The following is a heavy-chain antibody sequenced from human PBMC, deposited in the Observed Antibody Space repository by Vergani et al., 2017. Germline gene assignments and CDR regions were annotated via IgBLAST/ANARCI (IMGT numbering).Heavy chain of an antibody. CDR3: ARTLGRGIAAAGTLPDY. J-gene: IGHJ4*02. Sequence: QVQLVQSGAEVKKPGASVKVSCKASGYTFTGYYMHWVRQAPGQGLEWMGWINPNSGGTNYAQKFQGWVTMTRDTSLSTAYMELSRLRSDDTAVYYCARTLGRGIAAAGTLPDYWGQGTLVTVSS. V-gene: IGHV1-2*04. D-gene: IGHD6-13*01. CDR1: GYTFTGYY. CDR2: INPNSGGT.